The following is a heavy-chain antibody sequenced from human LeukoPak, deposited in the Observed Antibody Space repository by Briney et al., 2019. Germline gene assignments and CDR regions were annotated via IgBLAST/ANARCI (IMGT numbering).Heavy chain of an antibody. CDR2: INHSGST. J-gene: IGHJ4*02. D-gene: IGHD2-2*01. Sequence: SETLSLTCAVYGGSFSGYYWSWIRQPPGKGLEWIGEINHSGSTNYNPSLKSRVTISVDTSKNQFSLKLNSVTAADTAVCYCARGGSPIIVVPAAFFDYWGQGTLVTVSS. V-gene: IGHV4-34*01. CDR1: GGSFSGYY. CDR3: ARGGSPIIVVPAAFFDY.